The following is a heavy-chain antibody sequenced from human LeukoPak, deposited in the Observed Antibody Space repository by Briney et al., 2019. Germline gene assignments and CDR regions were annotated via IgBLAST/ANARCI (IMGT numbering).Heavy chain of an antibody. Sequence: GGSLRLSCVASGFTFSNYWMHWVRQAPGKGLEWMAVISYDGSNIYYADSVKGRFTISRDNAKNSLYLQMNSLRAEDTAIYYCARNPGVAVTGPGYWGQGTLVTVSS. CDR1: GFTFSNYW. V-gene: IGHV3-30*03. CDR2: ISYDGSNI. D-gene: IGHD6-19*01. CDR3: ARNPGVAVTGPGY. J-gene: IGHJ4*02.